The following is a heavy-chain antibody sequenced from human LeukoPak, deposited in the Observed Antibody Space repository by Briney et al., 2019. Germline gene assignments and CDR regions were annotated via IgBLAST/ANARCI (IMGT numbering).Heavy chain of an antibody. Sequence: GGALRLSCAASEFSVGSNYRTWVRQAPGKGLEWVSLIYSGGSTYYADSVKGRFTISRDNAKNSLYLQMNSLRAEDTAVYYCARDRATVTTVYGAFDIWGQGTMVTVSS. J-gene: IGHJ3*02. V-gene: IGHV3-66*01. D-gene: IGHD4-17*01. CDR1: EFSVGSNY. CDR2: IYSGGST. CDR3: ARDRATVTTVYGAFDI.